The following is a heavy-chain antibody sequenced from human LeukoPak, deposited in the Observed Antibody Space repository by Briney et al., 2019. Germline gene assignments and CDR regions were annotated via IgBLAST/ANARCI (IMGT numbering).Heavy chain of an antibody. CDR1: GFTFSSYG. CDR2: IWYDGSNK. J-gene: IGHJ1*01. Sequence: GGSLRLSCAASGFTFSSYGMHWVRQAPGKGREWVAVIWYDGSNKYYADSVKGRFTISRDNSKNTLYLQMNSLRAEDTAVYYCARDSMAAAGTYFQHWGQGTLVTVSS. D-gene: IGHD6-13*01. V-gene: IGHV3-33*01. CDR3: ARDSMAAAGTYFQH.